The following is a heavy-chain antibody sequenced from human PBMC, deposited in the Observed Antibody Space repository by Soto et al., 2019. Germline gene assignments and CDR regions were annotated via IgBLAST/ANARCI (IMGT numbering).Heavy chain of an antibody. CDR2: IYYSGST. J-gene: IGHJ3*02. D-gene: IGHD3-22*01. V-gene: IGHV4-31*03. Sequence: QVQLQESGPGLVKPSQTLSLTCTVSGGSISSGGYYWSWIRQHPGKGLEWIGYIYYSGSTYYNPSLKSRVTISVDTSKNQFSLKLSSVTAADTAVYYCARGFSIVVVSGAFDIWGQGTMVTVSS. CDR3: ARGFSIVVVSGAFDI. CDR1: GGSISSGGYY.